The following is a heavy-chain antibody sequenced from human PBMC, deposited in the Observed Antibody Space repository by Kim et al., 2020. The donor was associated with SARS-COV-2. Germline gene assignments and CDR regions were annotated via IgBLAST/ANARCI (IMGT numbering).Heavy chain of an antibody. Sequence: SETLSLTCTVSGGSISSGSYYWSWIRQPAGKGLEWIGRIYTSGSTNYNPSLKSRVTISVDTSKNQFSLKLSSVTAADTAVYYCARGRGVADYWGQGTLVTVSS. D-gene: IGHD2-15*01. CDR2: IYTSGST. CDR1: GGSISSGSYY. J-gene: IGHJ4*02. CDR3: ARGRGVADY. V-gene: IGHV4-61*02.